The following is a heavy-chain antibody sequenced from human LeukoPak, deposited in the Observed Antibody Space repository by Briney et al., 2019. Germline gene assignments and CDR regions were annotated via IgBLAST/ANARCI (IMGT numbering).Heavy chain of an antibody. Sequence: GGSLRLSCAASGFSFSRYWMSWVRQAPGKGLEWVANIKQDGSEKNYVESVKGRFTISRDNAKNSLYLQMNSLRAEDTAVYYCARDRGFPGGFDIWGQGTMVTVSS. J-gene: IGHJ3*02. CDR3: ARDRGFPGGFDI. V-gene: IGHV3-7*01. CDR1: GFSFSRYW. D-gene: IGHD3-10*01. CDR2: IKQDGSEK.